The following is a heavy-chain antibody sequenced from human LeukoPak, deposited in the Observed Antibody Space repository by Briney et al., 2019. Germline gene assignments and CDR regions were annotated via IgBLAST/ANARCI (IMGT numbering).Heavy chain of an antibody. J-gene: IGHJ4*02. CDR3: ARADTAMAPFDY. CDR1: GGSFSGYY. CDR2: INHSGST. D-gene: IGHD5-18*01. Sequence: SETLSLTCAVYGGSFSGYYWSWIRQPPGKGLEWIGEINHSGSTNYNPSLKSRVTISVDTSKNQFSLKLSSVTAADTAVYYCARADTAMAPFDYWGQGTLVTVSS. V-gene: IGHV4-34*01.